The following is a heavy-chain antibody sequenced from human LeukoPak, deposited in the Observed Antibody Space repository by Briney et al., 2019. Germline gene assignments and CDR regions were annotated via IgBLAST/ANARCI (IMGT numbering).Heavy chain of an antibody. Sequence: GGSLRLSCTTSGFVFGDYTLNWVRQAPGKGLEWVGFIRSKAYGGTTQYAASVKGRFTISTDDSKSIAYLQMNSLRAEDTAVYYCAKESARILGYCSGGSCYVDYWGQGTLVTVSS. V-gene: IGHV3-49*04. D-gene: IGHD2-15*01. J-gene: IGHJ4*02. CDR1: GFVFGDYT. CDR3: AKESARILGYCSGGSCYVDY. CDR2: IRSKAYGGTT.